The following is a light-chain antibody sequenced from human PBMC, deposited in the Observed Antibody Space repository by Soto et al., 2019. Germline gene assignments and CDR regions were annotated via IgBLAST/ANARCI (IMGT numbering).Light chain of an antibody. CDR3: QQRSNWPYT. CDR2: DAS. V-gene: IGKV3-11*01. CDR1: QSVSSY. J-gene: IGKJ2*01. Sequence: EIVLTQSPATLSLSPGERATLSCRASQSVSSYLAWYQQTPGKAPRLLIYDASNRATGIPARFSGSGSGTDFTLTISSLEPEDFAVYYCQQRSNWPYTFGQGTKLEIK.